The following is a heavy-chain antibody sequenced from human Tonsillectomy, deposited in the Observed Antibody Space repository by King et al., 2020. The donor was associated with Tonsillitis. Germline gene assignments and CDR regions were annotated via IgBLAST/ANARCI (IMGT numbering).Heavy chain of an antibody. D-gene: IGHD6-19*01. Sequence: VQLQESGGGLVQPGGSLRLSCAASGFTFSSYAMSWVRQAPGKVLEWVSAISGSGGSTYYAESVKGRFTISRDNSKNTLLLQMNSLRAEDTAVYYCAKVLSIAVAGKLDYWGQGTLVTVSS. CDR1: GFTFSSYA. V-gene: IGHV3-23*01. CDR2: ISGSGGST. J-gene: IGHJ4*02. CDR3: AKVLSIAVAGKLDY.